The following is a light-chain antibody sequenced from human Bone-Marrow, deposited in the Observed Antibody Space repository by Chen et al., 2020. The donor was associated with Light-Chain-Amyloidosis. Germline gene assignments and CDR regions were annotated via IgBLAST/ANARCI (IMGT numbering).Light chain of an antibody. Sequence: QPALTQPASVSGSPGQSLTISCTGTSSDVGGGNHVSWYPPHPDKDPKLIIYAVTNRPSWVPYRFSGSKSNSTASLTISGLQTEDEADYCCSSYTSTNTLVFGSGTRVTVL. J-gene: IGLJ1*01. CDR1: SSDVGGGNH. V-gene: IGLV2-14*01. CDR2: AVT. CDR3: SSYTSTNTLV.